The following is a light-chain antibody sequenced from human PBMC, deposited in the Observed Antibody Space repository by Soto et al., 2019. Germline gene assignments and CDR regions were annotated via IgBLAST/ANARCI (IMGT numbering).Light chain of an antibody. J-gene: IGKJ3*01. CDR2: LGS. V-gene: IGKV2-28*01. CDR1: QSLLHSNGYNY. Sequence: DIVMTQSPLSLPVSPGEPASISCRSSQSLLHSNGYNYLDWYLQKPGQSPQLLIYLGSKRASGVPDRFSGSGSGTDFTLKLSSVAAEYVGVYYCMQSLQTPPFTFGPGTKVDIK. CDR3: MQSLQTPPFT.